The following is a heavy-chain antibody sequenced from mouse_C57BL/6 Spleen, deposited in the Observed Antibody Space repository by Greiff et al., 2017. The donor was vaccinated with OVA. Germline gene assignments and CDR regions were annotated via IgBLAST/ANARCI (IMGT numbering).Heavy chain of an antibody. CDR2: IYPGDGDT. Sequence: VQLQQSGAELVKPGASVKISCKASGYAFSSYWMNWVKQRPGKGLEWIGQIYPGDGDTTYNGKFKGKATLTADNSSSTAYMQLSRLTAEDSAVYCCARVGGGRGFAYWGQGTLVTVSA. CDR1: GYAFSSYW. D-gene: IGHD3-3*01. J-gene: IGHJ3*01. V-gene: IGHV1-80*01. CDR3: ARVGGGRGFAY.